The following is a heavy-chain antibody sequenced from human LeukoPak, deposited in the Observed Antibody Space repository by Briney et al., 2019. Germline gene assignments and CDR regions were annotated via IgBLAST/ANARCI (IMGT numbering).Heavy chain of an antibody. CDR3: ARVNRAVAAALDY. CDR1: GGSIYTYY. D-gene: IGHD6-13*01. J-gene: IGHJ4*02. Sequence: SETLSLTCSVSGGSIYTYYWSWIRQSPGKGLEWIGYIYHSGSTNYNPSLKSRVTISVDTSKNQFSLKLSSVTAADTAVYYCARVNRAVAAALDYWGQGTLVTVTS. CDR2: IYHSGST. V-gene: IGHV4-59*01.